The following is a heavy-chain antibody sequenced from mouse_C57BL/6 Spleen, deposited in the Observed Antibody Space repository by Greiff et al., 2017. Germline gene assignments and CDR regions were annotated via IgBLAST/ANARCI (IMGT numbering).Heavy chain of an antibody. D-gene: IGHD4-1*01. CDR3: ARETGTKYFDY. CDR2: IHPNSGST. V-gene: IGHV1-64*01. J-gene: IGHJ2*01. CDR1: GYTFTSYW. Sequence: VQLQQPGAELVKPGASVKLSCKASGYTFTSYWMHWVKQRPGQGLEWIGMIHPNSGSTNYNEKCKSKATLTVDKSSSTAYMQLSSLTSEDSAVYYCARETGTKYFDYWGQGTTLTVSS.